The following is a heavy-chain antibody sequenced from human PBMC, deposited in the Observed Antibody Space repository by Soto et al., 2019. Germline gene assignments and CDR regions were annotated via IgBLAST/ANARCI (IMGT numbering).Heavy chain of an antibody. D-gene: IGHD6-19*01. CDR1: GFTFSSYG. CDR2: IWYDGSNK. CDR3: ARDRGSSGWSDAFDI. Sequence: GGSLRLSCAASGFTFSSYGMHWVRQAPGKGLEWVAVIWYDGSNKYYADSVKGRFTISRDNSKNTLYLQMNSLRAEDTAVYYCARDRGSSGWSDAFDIWGQGTMVTVSS. V-gene: IGHV3-33*01. J-gene: IGHJ3*02.